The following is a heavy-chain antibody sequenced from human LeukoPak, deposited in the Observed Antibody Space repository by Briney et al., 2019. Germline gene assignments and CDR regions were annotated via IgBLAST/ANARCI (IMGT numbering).Heavy chain of an antibody. CDR2: INTNTGNP. D-gene: IGHD4-11*01. J-gene: IGHJ6*03. CDR1: GYTFTSYA. CDR3: ARKGGDDSNYGEYYYYYYMDV. Sequence: ASVKVSCKASGYTFTSYAMNWVRQAPGQGLEWMGWINTNTGNPTYAQGFTGRFVFSLDTSVSTAYLQISSLKAEDTAVYYCARKGGDDSNYGEYYYYYYMDVWGKGTTVTVSS. V-gene: IGHV7-4-1*02.